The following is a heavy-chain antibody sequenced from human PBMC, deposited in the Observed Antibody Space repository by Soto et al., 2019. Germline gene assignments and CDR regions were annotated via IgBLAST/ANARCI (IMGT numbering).Heavy chain of an antibody. J-gene: IGHJ4*01. CDR3: ARDRDYGGFDY. CDR2: IYSIGTT. D-gene: IGHD4-17*01. V-gene: IGHV3-66*01. Sequence: RVSCRASEVTSVGHCMSWILQAPGKGLEWVSVIYSIGTTYYADSVKGRFTISRDTSKNTLYLQMNSLRGEDTAVYYCARDRDYGGFDYWGHGTLVTVSS. CDR1: EVTSVGHC.